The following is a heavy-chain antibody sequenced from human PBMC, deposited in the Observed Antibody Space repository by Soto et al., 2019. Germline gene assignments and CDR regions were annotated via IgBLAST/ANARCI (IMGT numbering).Heavy chain of an antibody. J-gene: IGHJ6*02. CDR1: GFTFGNQT. CDR2: ISSTSRYI. CDR3: AGRIAAGGGMDV. V-gene: IGHV3-21*02. Sequence: EVQLVESGGGLVKPGGSLRLSCVASGFTFGNQTMTWIRQAPGKGLEWVASISSTSRYIHHADSVKGRFTIARDNAKNSRFLQMNSLRAEDTALYYCAGRIAAGGGMDVWGQGTTVSVSS. D-gene: IGHD6-13*01.